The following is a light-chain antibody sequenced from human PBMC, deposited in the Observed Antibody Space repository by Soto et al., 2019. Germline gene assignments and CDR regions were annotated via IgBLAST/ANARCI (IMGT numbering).Light chain of an antibody. CDR2: DVS. J-gene: IGLJ1*01. CDR3: ASYTTSSTYV. CDR1: TQDVGGYSY. Sequence: QSALTQPPSGSGAPPQAVALSCPGTTQDVGGYSYVSWYQQQPGKAPKLVISDVSNRPSGVSDRFSGSKSGNTASLTISGLQTEDEADYYCASYTTSSTYVFGTGTKVTVL. V-gene: IGLV2-14*01.